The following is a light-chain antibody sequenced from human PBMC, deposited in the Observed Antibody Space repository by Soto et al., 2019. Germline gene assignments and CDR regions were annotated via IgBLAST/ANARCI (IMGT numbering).Light chain of an antibody. J-gene: IGKJ1*01. V-gene: IGKV1-5*03. CDR1: QSISTW. CDR3: QQYDSYSWT. CDR2: KAS. Sequence: DIQMTQFPSTLSASVGDRVTITCRASQSISTWLAWYQQKPGKAPNLLIYKASSLESGVPSRFSGSGSGTESTLTISSLEPDGFATYYCQQYDSYSWTFGQGTKVDIK.